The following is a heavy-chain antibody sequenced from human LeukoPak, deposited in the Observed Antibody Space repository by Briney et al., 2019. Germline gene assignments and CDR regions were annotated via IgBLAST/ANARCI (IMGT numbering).Heavy chain of an antibody. V-gene: IGHV4-39*01. J-gene: IGHJ6*02. Sequence: SETLSLTCTVSGGSISSSSYYWGWIRQPPGKGLEWIGSIYYSGSTYYNPSLKSRVTISVDTSKNQFSLKLSSVTAADTAVYYCARQGTVTTYYYYYYGMDAWGQGTTVTVSS. CDR3: ARQGTVTTYYYYYYGMDA. CDR2: IYYSGST. CDR1: GGSISSSSYY. D-gene: IGHD4-17*01.